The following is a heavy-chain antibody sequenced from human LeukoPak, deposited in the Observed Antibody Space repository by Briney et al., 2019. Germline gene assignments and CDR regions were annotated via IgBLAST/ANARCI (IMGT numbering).Heavy chain of an antibody. CDR3: ARDPRVLTGYPLGAFDI. J-gene: IGHJ3*02. V-gene: IGHV4-61*08. D-gene: IGHD3-9*01. Sequence: SETLSLTCTVSGGSISSGDYYWSWIRQPPGKGLEWIGYIYYSGSTNYNPSLKSRVTMSVDTSKNQFSLKLSSVTAADTAVYYCARDPRVLTGYPLGAFDIWGQGTMVTVSS. CDR1: GGSISSGDYY. CDR2: IYYSGST.